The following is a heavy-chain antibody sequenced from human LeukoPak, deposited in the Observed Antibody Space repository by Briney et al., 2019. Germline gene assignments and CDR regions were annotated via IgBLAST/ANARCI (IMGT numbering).Heavy chain of an antibody. D-gene: IGHD3-22*01. CDR1: GFTFSSYA. CDR3: AKALRRYSSGYYFDY. V-gene: IGHV3-23*01. Sequence: GGSLRLSCAASGFTFSSYAMSWVRQAPGKGLERVSAISGSGGSTYYADSVKGRFTISRDNSKNTLYLQMNSLRAEDTAVYYCAKALRRYSSGYYFDYWGQGTLVTVSS. J-gene: IGHJ4*02. CDR2: ISGSGGST.